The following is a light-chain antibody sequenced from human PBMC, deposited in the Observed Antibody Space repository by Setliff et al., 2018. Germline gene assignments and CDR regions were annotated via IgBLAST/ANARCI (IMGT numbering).Light chain of an antibody. V-gene: IGLV2-14*03. CDR2: DVT. Sequence: QSALTQPPSASGSPGQSVTISCTGTNNDIGTYNYVSWYQQHPGKAPKLMIYDVTDRPSGISNRFSGSKSGNTASLTISGLQAEDEADYYCTSYTTSDSLVFGTGTKVTV. CDR3: TSYTTSDSLV. J-gene: IGLJ1*01. CDR1: NNDIGTYNY.